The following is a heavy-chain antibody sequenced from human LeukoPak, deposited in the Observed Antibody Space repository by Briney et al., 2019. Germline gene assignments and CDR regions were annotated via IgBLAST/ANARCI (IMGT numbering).Heavy chain of an antibody. D-gene: IGHD2-2*01. V-gene: IGHV3-74*01. CDR2: INSDGSST. Sequence: GGSLRLSCAASGFTFSSYWMHWVRQAPGKGLVWVSRINSDGSSTSYADSVKGRFTISRDNAKNTLYLQMNSLRAEDTAVYYCARAGNAGAFDIWGQGTTVTVSS. J-gene: IGHJ3*02. CDR1: GFTFSSYW. CDR3: ARAGNAGAFDI.